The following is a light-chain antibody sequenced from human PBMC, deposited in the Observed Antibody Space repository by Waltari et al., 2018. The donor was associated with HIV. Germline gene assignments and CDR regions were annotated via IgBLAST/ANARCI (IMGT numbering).Light chain of an antibody. Sequence: QSALTQPASVPGSPGQSITLPSTGTSSHVGSYNLLSWYQQHPGKAPKLMIYEVSKRPSGVSNRFSASKSANTASLTISGLQAEDEADYYCCSYAGSNTHVFGTGTKVTVL. J-gene: IGLJ1*01. V-gene: IGLV2-23*02. CDR2: EVS. CDR1: SSHVGSYNL. CDR3: CSYAGSNTHV.